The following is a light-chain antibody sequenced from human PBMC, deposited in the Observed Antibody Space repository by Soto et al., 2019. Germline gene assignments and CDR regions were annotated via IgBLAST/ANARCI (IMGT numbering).Light chain of an antibody. CDR1: QSISIY. CDR2: AAY. CDR3: QQRYSHPRT. J-gene: IGKJ1*01. Sequence: DIQMTQSPSPLSASVGDTVTITCRASQSISIYLNWYQQRPGKAHKLLIYAAYSLQSGVQSRFSGSGSGTDFTLTIRTLQPEELATYDCQQRYSHPRTVGQRTKVDI. V-gene: IGKV1-39*01.